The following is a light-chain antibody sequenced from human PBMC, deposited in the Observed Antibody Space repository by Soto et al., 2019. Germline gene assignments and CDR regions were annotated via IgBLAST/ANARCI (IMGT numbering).Light chain of an antibody. V-gene: IGLV1-36*01. Sequence: QSVLTQAPSVSGAPRQRVTISWSGSSSNIGNNGVNWYQQVPGKAPKLLLSYDDMKPSVVSKLFSGSKSCTSASLAISGRQSEDDADYYWAAWDARLNAYVFGIGTKLTVL. J-gene: IGLJ1*01. CDR1: SSNIGNNG. CDR2: YDD. CDR3: AAWDARLNAYV.